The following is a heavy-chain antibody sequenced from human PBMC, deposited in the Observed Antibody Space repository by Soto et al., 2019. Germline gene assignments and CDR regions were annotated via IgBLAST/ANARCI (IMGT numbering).Heavy chain of an antibody. CDR1: GYTFTSYG. J-gene: IGHJ5*02. D-gene: IGHD4-17*01. V-gene: IGHV1-18*01. Sequence: QVQLVQSGAEVKKPGASVKVTCKASGYTFTSYGISWVRQAPGQGLEWMGWISAYNGNTNYAQKLQGRVTMTTDTSTRTAYMELRSLRSDDTAVYYCARDRVHDYGATGWFDPWGQGTLVTVSS. CDR2: ISAYNGNT. CDR3: ARDRVHDYGATGWFDP.